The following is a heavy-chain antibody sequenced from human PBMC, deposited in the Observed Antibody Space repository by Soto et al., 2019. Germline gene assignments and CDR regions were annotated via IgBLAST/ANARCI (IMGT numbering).Heavy chain of an antibody. CDR2: IYYSGST. Sequence: SETLSLTCTVSAGSISSYYWSWIRQPPGRGLEWIGYIYYSGSTNYNPSLKSRVTISVDTSKNHFSLKLSSVTAADTAVYYCARRYGYSFDYWGQGTLVTAPQ. V-gene: IGHV4-59*08. CDR1: AGSISSYY. CDR3: ARRYGYSFDY. D-gene: IGHD1-1*01. J-gene: IGHJ4*02.